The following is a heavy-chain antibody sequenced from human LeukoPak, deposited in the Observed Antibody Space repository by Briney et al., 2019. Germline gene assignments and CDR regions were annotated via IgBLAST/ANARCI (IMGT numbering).Heavy chain of an antibody. CDR1: GFTFSGYA. CDR2: ISASDDNT. D-gene: IGHD3-22*01. Sequence: GGSLRLSCAASGFTFSGYAMSWVRQAPGKGLEWVSTISASDDNTHYADSVKGRFTISRDNSKNTLDLQMNSLKVEDTAVYYCAKFRYHSNDNNYLDFNYWGQGTLVTVSS. CDR3: AKFRYHSNDNNYLDFNY. J-gene: IGHJ4*02. V-gene: IGHV3-23*01.